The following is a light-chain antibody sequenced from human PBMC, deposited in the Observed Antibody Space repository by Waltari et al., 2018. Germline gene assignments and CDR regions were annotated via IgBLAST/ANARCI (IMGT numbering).Light chain of an antibody. CDR2: GAS. CDR1: QSFSSSY. Sequence: EIVLTQSPGTLSLSPGERATLSCRSSQSFSSSYLAWYQQKPGQAPRLLIYGASSRATGIPDRFSGSGSGTDFTLTISRLEPEDFAVYYCQQYGSLPWTFGQGTKVEIK. J-gene: IGKJ1*01. CDR3: QQYGSLPWT. V-gene: IGKV3-20*01.